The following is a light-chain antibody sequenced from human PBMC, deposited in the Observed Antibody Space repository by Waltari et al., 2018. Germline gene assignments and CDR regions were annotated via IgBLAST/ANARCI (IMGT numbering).Light chain of an antibody. J-gene: IGKJ1*01. CDR2: GAA. CDR1: QRVSRT. V-gene: IGKV3-20*01. CDR3: QHYVRLPVT. Sequence: EIVLTQSPGTLSLSPRERATLYCRASQRVSRTLAWYQQKPGQAPRLLIYGAATRAAGIPDRFSCSGYGTDFSLTISRLEPEDFAVYYCQHYVRLPVTFGQGTKVEIK.